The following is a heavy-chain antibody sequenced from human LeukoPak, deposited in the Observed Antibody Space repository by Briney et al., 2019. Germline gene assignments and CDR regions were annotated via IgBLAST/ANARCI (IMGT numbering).Heavy chain of an antibody. V-gene: IGHV3-74*01. Sequence: PGGTLRLSCAASGFTFSSYWMHWVRQAPGKGLVWVSRINSDGSSTSYADSVKGRFTISRDNAKNTLYLQMNSLRAEDTAVYYCARVAEWELRGSIDYWGQGILVTVSS. J-gene: IGHJ4*02. CDR3: ARVAEWELRGSIDY. CDR1: GFTFSSYW. D-gene: IGHD1-26*01. CDR2: INSDGSST.